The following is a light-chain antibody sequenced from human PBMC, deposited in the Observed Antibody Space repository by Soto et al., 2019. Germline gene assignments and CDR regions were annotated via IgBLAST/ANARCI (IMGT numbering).Light chain of an antibody. CDR1: SSDIGGYNS. Sequence: QSAPTQPASVSGSPGQSIIISCTGDSSDIGGYNSVSWYQHHPDKAPKLIIYEVSGRPSGVSNRFSGSKSGNTASLTISGLQAEDEADYYCSSYTSSSTRVFGTGTKLTV. V-gene: IGLV2-14*01. J-gene: IGLJ1*01. CDR3: SSYTSSSTRV. CDR2: EVS.